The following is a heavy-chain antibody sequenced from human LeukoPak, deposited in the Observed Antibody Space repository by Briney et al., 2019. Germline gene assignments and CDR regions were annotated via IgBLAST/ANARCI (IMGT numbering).Heavy chain of an antibody. J-gene: IGHJ4*02. CDR2: IYHSGST. CDR1: GGSISSGGYS. V-gene: IGHV4-30-2*01. D-gene: IGHD3-10*01. CDR3: ARDNGYGLDY. Sequence: SQTLSLTCAVSGGSISSGGYSWSWIRQPPGKGLEWIGYIYHSGSTYYNPSLKSRVTISVDRSKNQFSLKLSSVTAADTAVYYCARDNGYGLDYWGQRTLVTVSS.